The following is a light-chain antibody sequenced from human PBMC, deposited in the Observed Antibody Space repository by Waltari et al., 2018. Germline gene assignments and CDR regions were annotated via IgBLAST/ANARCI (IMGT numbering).Light chain of an antibody. CDR3: QQYYNTPLT. V-gene: IGKV4-1*01. CDR2: WAS. Sequence: DIVMTQSPESLAVSLGERATINCKSSESVLYSTNNKNHLAWYQQKPGQPPKLLIYWASTRKSGVPDRFSGSGSETDFTLTVSSLQAEDVAVYYCQQYYNTPLTFGGGTKEEIK. CDR1: ESVLYSTNNKNH. J-gene: IGKJ4*01.